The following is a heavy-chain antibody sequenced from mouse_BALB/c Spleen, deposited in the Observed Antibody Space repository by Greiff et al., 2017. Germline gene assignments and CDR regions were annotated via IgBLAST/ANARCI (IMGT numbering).Heavy chain of an antibody. CDR1: GYTFTSYV. CDR2: INPYNDGT. CDR3: ARGLRRGGYAMDY. V-gene: IGHV1-14*01. Sequence: EVQLQQSGPELVKPGASVKMSCKASGYTFTSYVMHWVKQKPGQGLEWIGYINPYNDGTKYNEKFKGKATLTSDKSSSTAYMELSSLTSEDSAVYYCARGLRRGGYAMDYWGQGTSVTVSS. J-gene: IGHJ4*01. D-gene: IGHD2-4*01.